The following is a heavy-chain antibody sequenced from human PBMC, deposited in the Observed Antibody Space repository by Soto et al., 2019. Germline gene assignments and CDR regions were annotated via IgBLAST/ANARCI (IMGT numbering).Heavy chain of an antibody. J-gene: IGHJ6*02. CDR2: INGANGNT. D-gene: IGHD1-20*01. V-gene: IGHV1-3*01. CDR1: GDTLTSHA. CDR3: AGDRGNSSFCNCWDG. Sequence: ASVKVSCKASGDTLTSHAMHWVRQAPGQRPEWMGWINGANGNTKYSWKFQGRVTVTRDTSANTVYMELSSLRSEDTAIYYCAGDRGNSSFCNCWDGCGQLTTVAAAS.